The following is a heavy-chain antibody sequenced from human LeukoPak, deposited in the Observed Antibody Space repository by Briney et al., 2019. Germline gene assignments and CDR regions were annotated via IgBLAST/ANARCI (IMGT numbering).Heavy chain of an antibody. CDR1: GFTFSSYA. V-gene: IGHV3-23*01. J-gene: IGHJ4*02. D-gene: IGHD2-2*01. CDR2: ISGSGGST. Sequence: GGSLRLSCAASGFTFSSYAMSWVRQPPGKGLEWVSAISGSGGSTYYADSVKGRFTISRDNSKNTLYLQMDSLRAEDTALYYCAKKGSLVSPGNYFDYWGQGTLVTVSS. CDR3: AKKGSLVSPGNYFDY.